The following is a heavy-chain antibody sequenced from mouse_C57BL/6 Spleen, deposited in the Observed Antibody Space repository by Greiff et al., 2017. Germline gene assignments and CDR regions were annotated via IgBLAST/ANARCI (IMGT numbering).Heavy chain of an antibody. CDR1: GYTFTSYW. CDR3: AMYGSSPYCYFDV. Sequence: QVQLQQPGAELVKPGASVKMSCKASGYTFTSYWITWVKQRPGQGLEWIGDIYPGSGSTTSNEKFKSKATLTVDTSSSTAYMQLSSLTSEDSAVYYCAMYGSSPYCYFDVWGTGTTLTVSS. D-gene: IGHD1-1*01. V-gene: IGHV1-55*01. CDR2: IYPGSGST. J-gene: IGHJ1*03.